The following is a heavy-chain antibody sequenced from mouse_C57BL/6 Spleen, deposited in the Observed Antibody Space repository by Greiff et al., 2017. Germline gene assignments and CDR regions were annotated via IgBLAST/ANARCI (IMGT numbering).Heavy chain of an antibody. CDR2: ISDGGSYT. V-gene: IGHV5-4*03. J-gene: IGHJ2*01. Sequence: EVMLVESGGGLVKLGGSLKLSCAASGFTFSSYAMSWVRQTPEKRLEWVATISDGGSYTYYPDNVKGRFTISRDNAKNNLYLQMSHLKSEDTAMYYCARSSYYGYDDYWGQGTTLTVSS. CDR1: GFTFSSYA. CDR3: ARSSYYGYDDY. D-gene: IGHD2-9*01.